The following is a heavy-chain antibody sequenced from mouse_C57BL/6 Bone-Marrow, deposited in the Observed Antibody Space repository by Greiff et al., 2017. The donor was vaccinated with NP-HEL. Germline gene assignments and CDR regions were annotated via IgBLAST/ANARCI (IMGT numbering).Heavy chain of an antibody. CDR2: ISDGGSYT. Sequence: EVKVEESGGGLVKPGGSLKLSCAASGFTFSSYAMSWVRQTPEKRLEWVATISDGGSYTYYPDNVKGRFTISRDNAKNTLYLQMSHLKSEDTAMYYCAREGLGFFDYWGQGTTLTVSS. CDR3: AREGLGFFDY. CDR1: GFTFSSYA. V-gene: IGHV5-4*01. D-gene: IGHD3-3*01. J-gene: IGHJ2*01.